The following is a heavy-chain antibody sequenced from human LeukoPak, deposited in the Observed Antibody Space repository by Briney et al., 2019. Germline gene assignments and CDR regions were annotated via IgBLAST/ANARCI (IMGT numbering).Heavy chain of an antibody. J-gene: IGHJ5*02. CDR1: GFTFNDYY. CDR3: LVVPAAMA. CDR2: INIGGTNT. D-gene: IGHD2-2*01. V-gene: IGHV3-11*01. Sequence: GGSLRLSCAASGFTFNDYYMSWIRQAPGKGLEWLSSINIGGTNTHYADSVKGRFTISKDNAKKSLYLEMNSLRAEDTAVYYCLVVPAAMAWGQGTLVTVSS.